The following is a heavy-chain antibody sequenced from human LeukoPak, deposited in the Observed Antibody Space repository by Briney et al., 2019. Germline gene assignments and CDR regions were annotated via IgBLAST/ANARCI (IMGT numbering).Heavy chain of an antibody. CDR1: GYTFTGYY. Sequence: ASVKVSCKASGYTFTGYYMHWVRQAPGQGLEWMGWISAYNGNTNYAQKLQGRVTMTTDTSTSTAYMELRSLRSDDTAVYYCARDPPKRVRVSSGQLPSYYYYMDVWGKGTTVTVSS. V-gene: IGHV1-18*04. J-gene: IGHJ6*03. CDR2: ISAYNGNT. D-gene: IGHD3-22*01. CDR3: ARDPPKRVRVSSGQLPSYYYYMDV.